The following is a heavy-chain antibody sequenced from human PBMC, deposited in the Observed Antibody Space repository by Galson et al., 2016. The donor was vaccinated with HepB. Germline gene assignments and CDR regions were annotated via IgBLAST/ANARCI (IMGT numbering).Heavy chain of an antibody. J-gene: IGHJ6*02. CDR2: ITWNSRKT. CDR3: AKDRGNLNYYHHYGMDV. Sequence: SLRLSCAASGFIFDDYAMFRVRQVPGKGLEWVSSITWNSRKTDYADSVKGRFTISRGNAKNSVNLHMNSLRPEDTALYYCAKDRGNLNYYHHYGMDVWGQGTTVTVSS. V-gene: IGHV3-9*01. D-gene: IGHD4-23*01. CDR1: GFIFDDYA.